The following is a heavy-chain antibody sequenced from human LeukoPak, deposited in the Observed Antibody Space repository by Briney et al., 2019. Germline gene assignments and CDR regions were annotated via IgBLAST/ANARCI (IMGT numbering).Heavy chain of an antibody. CDR3: ARGSSGGSYPRSYNWFDP. J-gene: IGHJ5*02. D-gene: IGHD2-15*01. Sequence: SETLSLTCTVSGYSISSGYYWGWIRQPPGKGLEWIGSIYHSGSTYYNPSLKSRVTISVDTSKNQFSLKLSSVTAADTAVYYCARGSSGGSYPRSYNWFDPWGQGTLVTVSS. CDR1: GYSISSGYY. CDR2: IYHSGST. V-gene: IGHV4-38-2*02.